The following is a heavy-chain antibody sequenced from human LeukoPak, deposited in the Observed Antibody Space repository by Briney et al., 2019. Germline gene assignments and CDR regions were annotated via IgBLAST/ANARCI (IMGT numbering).Heavy chain of an antibody. J-gene: IGHJ4*02. V-gene: IGHV3-48*04. CDR1: GFTFSSYS. CDR2: ISGSSSTI. D-gene: IGHD3-22*01. Sequence: GGSLRLSCAASGFTFSSYSMNWVRQAPGKGLEWVSYISGSSSTIYYADSVKGRFTISRDNAKNSLYLQMNSLRAEDTAVYYCARGLFLHQYYYDSSGYYGDFAYWGQGTLVTASS. CDR3: ARGLFLHQYYYDSSGYYGDFAY.